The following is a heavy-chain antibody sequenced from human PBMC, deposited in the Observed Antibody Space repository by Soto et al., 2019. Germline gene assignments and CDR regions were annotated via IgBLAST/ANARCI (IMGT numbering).Heavy chain of an antibody. CDR1: GFTFSSYS. CDR3: ARVNSSSYDAFDI. V-gene: IGHV3-21*01. J-gene: IGHJ3*02. Sequence: GGSLRLSCAASGFTFSSYSMNWVRQAPGKGLEWVSSISSSSSYIYYADSVKGRFTISRDNAKNSLYLQMNSLRAEDTAVYYCARVNSSSYDAFDIWGQGTMVTVSS. D-gene: IGHD6-13*01. CDR2: ISSSSSYI.